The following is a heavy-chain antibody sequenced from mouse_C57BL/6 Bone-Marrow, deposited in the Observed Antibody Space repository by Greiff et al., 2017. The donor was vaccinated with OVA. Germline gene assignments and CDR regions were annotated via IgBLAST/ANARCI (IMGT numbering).Heavy chain of an antibody. Sequence: VQLQESGPGLVKPGASVKLSCTASGFAFSSSWMNWVRQSPGKGLEWVGRIYPGDGDTNYNGKFKGQVTLTADKASSTAYMQLSSLTSEDAAVYICARHGDGYCASYFDFWGQGTTLTVSS. CDR2: IYPGDGDT. D-gene: IGHD2-3*01. CDR3: ARHGDGYCASYFDF. V-gene: IGHV1-82*01. CDR1: GFAFSSSW. J-gene: IGHJ2*01.